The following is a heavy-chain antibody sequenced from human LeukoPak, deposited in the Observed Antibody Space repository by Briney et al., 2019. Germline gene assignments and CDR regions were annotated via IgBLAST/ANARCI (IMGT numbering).Heavy chain of an antibody. Sequence: GASVKVSCKASGSSGDTFNSHGVSWVRQAPGQGLEWMGWINPNSGGTNYAQKFQDRVTMTRDTSITTAYMELSSLRSDDTAVYYCAISVVRGVIIGPYFHSWGQGTLVTVSS. V-gene: IGHV1-2*02. CDR3: AISVVRGVIIGPYFHS. D-gene: IGHD3-10*01. CDR1: GSSGDTFNSHG. J-gene: IGHJ4*02. CDR2: INPNSGGT.